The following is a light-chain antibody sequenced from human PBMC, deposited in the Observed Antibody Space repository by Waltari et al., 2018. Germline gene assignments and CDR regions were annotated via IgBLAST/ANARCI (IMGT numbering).Light chain of an antibody. Sequence: DIQMTQSPSTQSASVGERVTITCRASQSISSWLAWYQQKPGKDPKLLIYKASSLESGVPSRFSGSGSGTEFTLTISSLQPDDFATYYCQQYNSYSYTFGQGTKLEIK. CDR2: KAS. V-gene: IGKV1-5*03. CDR1: QSISSW. J-gene: IGKJ2*01. CDR3: QQYNSYSYT.